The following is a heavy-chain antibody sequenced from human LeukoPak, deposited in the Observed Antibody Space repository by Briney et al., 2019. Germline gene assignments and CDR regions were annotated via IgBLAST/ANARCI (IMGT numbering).Heavy chain of an antibody. J-gene: IGHJ4*02. V-gene: IGHV1-69*05. CDR3: ARGRGYTMKGGFDY. CDR1: GGTFSSYA. D-gene: IGHD3-22*01. CDR2: IIPIFGTA. Sequence: SVKVSCKASGGTFSSYAISWVRQAPGQGLEWMGGIIPIFGTASYAQKFQGRATITTDESTSTAYMELSSLRSEDTAVYYCARGRGYTMKGGFDYWGQGTLVTVSS.